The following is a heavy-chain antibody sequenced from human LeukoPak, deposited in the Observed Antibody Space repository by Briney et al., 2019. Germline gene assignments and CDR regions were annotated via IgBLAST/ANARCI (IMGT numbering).Heavy chain of an antibody. V-gene: IGHV1-18*01. CDR1: GYTFTNYG. CDR3: ARGYSSRGRFDP. J-gene: IGHJ5*02. D-gene: IGHD6-13*01. CDR2: ISAYNGNT. Sequence: ASVKVSCKASGYTFTNYGISWVRQAPGQGLEWMGWISAYNGNTNYAQNLQGRVTMTTDTSTSTAYMELRSLRSDDTAVYYCARGYSSRGRFDPWGQGTLVTVSS.